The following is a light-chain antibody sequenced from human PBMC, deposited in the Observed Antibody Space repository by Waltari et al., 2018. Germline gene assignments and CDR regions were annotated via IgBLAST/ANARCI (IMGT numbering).Light chain of an antibody. Sequence: EIVMTQSPATLSVSPGARATLSCRASQNVTTYLAWYQQKPGQAPRLLIHRASIRATDIPGRFRGSGSGTEFTLTISGLQSEDFAVYFCQHYNNWPLTFGGGTKVEIK. CDR2: RAS. J-gene: IGKJ4*01. CDR1: QNVTTY. V-gene: IGKV3-15*01. CDR3: QHYNNWPLT.